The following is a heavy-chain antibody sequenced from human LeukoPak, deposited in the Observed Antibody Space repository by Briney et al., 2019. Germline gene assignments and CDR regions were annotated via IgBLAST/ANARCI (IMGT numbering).Heavy chain of an antibody. D-gene: IGHD3-10*01. Sequence: GGSLRLSCAASGFTFSSFAIHWVRQAPGKGLEWVAVISYNGYNKYYADSVKGRFTISRDKSKNTLSLQMNSLRAEDTAVFYCARDPEYYYGSGSPDYWGQGTLVTVSS. CDR1: GFTFSSFA. CDR2: ISYNGYNK. CDR3: ARDPEYYYGSGSPDY. V-gene: IGHV3-30-3*01. J-gene: IGHJ4*02.